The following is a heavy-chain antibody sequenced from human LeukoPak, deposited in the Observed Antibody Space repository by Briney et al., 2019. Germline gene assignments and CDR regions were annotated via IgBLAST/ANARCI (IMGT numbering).Heavy chain of an antibody. J-gene: IGHJ5*02. CDR1: GGSISSYY. Sequence: SETLSLTCTVSGGSISSYYWNWIRQPPGKGLEWIGYIYYSGSTNYNPSLKSRATISVDTSKNQFSLKLSSVTAADTAVYYCARLPRITIFGVVRGGPFDPWGQGTLVTVSS. CDR3: ARLPRITIFGVVRGGPFDP. CDR2: IYYSGST. D-gene: IGHD3-3*01. V-gene: IGHV4-59*01.